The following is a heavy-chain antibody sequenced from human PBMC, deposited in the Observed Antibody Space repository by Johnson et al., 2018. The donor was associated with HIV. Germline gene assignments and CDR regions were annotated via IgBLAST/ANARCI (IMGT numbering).Heavy chain of an antibody. CDR2: ISWNSGSI. CDR1: GFTFDDYG. D-gene: IGHD3-22*01. V-gene: IGHV3-9*01. CDR3: AKDTDEGVVITIGDAFDI. Sequence: VQLVESGGGLVQPGRSLRLSCEASGFTFDDYGMHWVRQAPGKGLEWVSGISWNSGSIGYADSVKGRFTISRDNAKNSLYLQMNSLRAEDTALYYCAKDTDEGVVITIGDAFDIWGQGTMVTVSS. J-gene: IGHJ3*02.